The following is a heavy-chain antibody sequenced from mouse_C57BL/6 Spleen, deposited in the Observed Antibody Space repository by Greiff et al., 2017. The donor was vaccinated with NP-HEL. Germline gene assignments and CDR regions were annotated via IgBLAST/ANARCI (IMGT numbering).Heavy chain of an antibody. CDR2: ISGGGGNT. D-gene: IGHD1-1*01. CDR3: ARHRTTVVATDWYFDV. Sequence: EVQLVESGGGLVKPGGSLKLSCAASGFTFSSYTMSWVRQTPEKRLEWVATISGGGGNTYYTDSVKGRFTISRDNAKNTLYLQMSSLRSEDTALYYCARHRTTVVATDWYFDVWGTGTTVTVSS. CDR1: GFTFSSYT. V-gene: IGHV5-9*01. J-gene: IGHJ1*03.